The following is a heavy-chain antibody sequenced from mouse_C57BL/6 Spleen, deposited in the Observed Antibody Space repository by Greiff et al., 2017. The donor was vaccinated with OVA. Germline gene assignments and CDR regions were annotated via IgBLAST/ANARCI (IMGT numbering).Heavy chain of an antibody. J-gene: IGHJ2*01. Sequence: EVQLQQSGPELVKPGASVKMSCKASGYTFTDYNMHWVKQSHGKSLEWIGYINPNNGGTSYNQKFKGKATLTVTKSSSTAYMELRSLTSEDSAVYYCAKGGLAGTDFDYWGQGTTLTVSS. V-gene: IGHV1-22*01. CDR3: AKGGLAGTDFDY. CDR2: INPNNGGT. CDR1: GYTFTDYN. D-gene: IGHD4-1*01.